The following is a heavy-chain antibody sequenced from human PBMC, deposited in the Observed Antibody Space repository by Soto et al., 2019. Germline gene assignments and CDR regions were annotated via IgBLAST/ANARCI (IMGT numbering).Heavy chain of an antibody. J-gene: IGHJ4*02. CDR1: GGSISSYY. CDR3: ARGAGPTTYGY. Sequence: SETLSLTCTVSGGSISSYYWSWIRQPPEKGLEWIGYIYYTGSTNYNPSLKSRVTISVDTSKNQFSLNLSSVTAADTAVYYCARGAGPTTYGYWGQGTLVTVSS. CDR2: IYYTGST. D-gene: IGHD1-26*01. V-gene: IGHV4-59*01.